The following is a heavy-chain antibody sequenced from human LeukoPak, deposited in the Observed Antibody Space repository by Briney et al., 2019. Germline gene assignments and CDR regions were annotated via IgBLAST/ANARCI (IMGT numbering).Heavy chain of an antibody. CDR1: GFTFSSYS. CDR3: ARAGGSTVSHSDY. D-gene: IGHD4-17*01. V-gene: IGHV3-21*01. J-gene: IGHJ4*02. CDR2: ISGSTSYI. Sequence: GGSLRLSCAASGFTFSSYSMNWIRQAPGKGLEWVSSISGSTSYIYYADSVKGRFTISKDNAKNSLSLQMNSLRAEDTAVYYCARAGGSTVSHSDYWGQGTLVTVSS.